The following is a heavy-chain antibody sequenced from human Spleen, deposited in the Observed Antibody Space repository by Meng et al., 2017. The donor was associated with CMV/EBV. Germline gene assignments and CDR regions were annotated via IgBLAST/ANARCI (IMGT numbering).Heavy chain of an antibody. J-gene: IGHJ6*02. V-gene: IGHV4-34*01. D-gene: IGHD3-3*01. CDR1: GGSFSDYY. CDR3: ARVPTHDFWSGYTYYYYGMDV. CDR2: INDSGST. Sequence: SETLSLTCAVYGGSFSDYYWTWIRQPPGKGLQWIGEINDSGSTNYKWSLKSRVTISVDTSKKQFSLKLSSVTAADTAVYYCARVPTHDFWSGYTYYYYGMDVWGQGTTVTVSS.